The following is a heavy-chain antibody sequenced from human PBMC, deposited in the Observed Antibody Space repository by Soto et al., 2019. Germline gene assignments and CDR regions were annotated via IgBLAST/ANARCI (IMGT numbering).Heavy chain of an antibody. V-gene: IGHV3-15*01. J-gene: IGHJ3*02. D-gene: IGHD3-22*01. CDR3: TTETKSQYYYDSSANRAFDI. CDR1: GFTFSNAW. Sequence: GGSLRLSCAASGFTFSNAWMSWVRQAPGKGLEWVGRIKSKTDGGTKDYAAPVKGRFTISRDDSKNTLYLQMNSLKTEDTAVYYCTTETKSQYYYDSSANRAFDIWGQGTMVTVSS. CDR2: IKSKTDGGTK.